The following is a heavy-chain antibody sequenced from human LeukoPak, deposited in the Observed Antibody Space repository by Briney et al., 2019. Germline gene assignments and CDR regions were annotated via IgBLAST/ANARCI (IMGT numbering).Heavy chain of an antibody. CDR3: ARAQYCGGDCYIFDY. J-gene: IGHJ4*02. V-gene: IGHV1-46*01. Sequence: ASVKVSCKVSGYTFTSYYMHWVRQAPGQGLEWMGIINPSGGSTSYAQKFQGRVTMTRDTSTSTVYMELSSLRSEDTAVYYCARAQYCGGDCYIFDYWGQGTLVTVSS. D-gene: IGHD2-21*02. CDR2: INPSGGST. CDR1: GYTFTSYY.